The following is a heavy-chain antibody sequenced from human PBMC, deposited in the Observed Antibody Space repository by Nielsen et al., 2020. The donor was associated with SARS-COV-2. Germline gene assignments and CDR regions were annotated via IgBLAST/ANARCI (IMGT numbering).Heavy chain of an antibody. J-gene: IGHJ4*02. Sequence: GESLKISCAASGFTFSSYAMSWVRQAPGKGLEWVSAISGSGGSTYYADSVKGRFTISRDNSKNTLYLQMNSLRAEDTAVYYCAKAPLYEVRGVYYFDYWGQGTLVTVSS. CDR3: AKAPLYEVRGVYYFDY. V-gene: IGHV3-23*01. CDR1: GFTFSSYA. CDR2: ISGSGGST. D-gene: IGHD3-10*01.